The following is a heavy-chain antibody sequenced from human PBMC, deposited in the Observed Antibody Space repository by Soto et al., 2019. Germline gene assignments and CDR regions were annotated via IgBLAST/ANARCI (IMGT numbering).Heavy chain of an antibody. D-gene: IGHD5-12*01. J-gene: IGHJ4*02. Sequence: EVQLVESGGGLVQPGGSLKLSCAASGFTFSGSAMHWVRQASGKGLDWVGRIRSKANSYATAYAASVKGRFTISRDDSKNTAYLQMNSLKTEDTAVYYCTSPGKPLHYSGYDGIRDYWGQGTLVTVSS. V-gene: IGHV3-73*02. CDR1: GFTFSGSA. CDR3: TSPGKPLHYSGYDGIRDY. CDR2: IRSKANSYAT.